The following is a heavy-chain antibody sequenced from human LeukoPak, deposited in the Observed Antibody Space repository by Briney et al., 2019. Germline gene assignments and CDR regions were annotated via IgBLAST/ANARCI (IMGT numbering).Heavy chain of an antibody. J-gene: IGHJ4*02. V-gene: IGHV3-48*03. CDR2: SSSSGRST. Sequence: GGTLTLSCAASGYTFSSYEYKCVRQAPGKGGVWVSYSSSSGRSTYYADSVKGRVTISGDNAENSPYLQMNSLRTEDTAVYYWARYEEYSYGLDFWGQGTLVTVSS. CDR3: ARYEEYSYGLDF. CDR1: GYTFSSYE. D-gene: IGHD5-18*01.